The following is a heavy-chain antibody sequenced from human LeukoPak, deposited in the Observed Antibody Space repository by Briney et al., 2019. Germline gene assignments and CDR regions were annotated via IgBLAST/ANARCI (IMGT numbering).Heavy chain of an antibody. CDR1: GFTVSSNY. Sequence: PGGSLRLSCAAAGFTVSSNYMSWARQAPGKGLEWVSVIYSGGSTYYADSVKGRFTISRDNSKNTLYLQMNSLRAEDTAVYYCARDGDSGSQDAFDIWGQGTMVTVSS. D-gene: IGHD1-26*01. J-gene: IGHJ3*02. CDR2: IYSGGST. V-gene: IGHV3-66*02. CDR3: ARDGDSGSQDAFDI.